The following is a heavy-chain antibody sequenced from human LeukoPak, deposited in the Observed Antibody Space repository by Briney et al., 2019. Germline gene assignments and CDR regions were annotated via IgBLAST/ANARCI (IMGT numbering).Heavy chain of an antibody. V-gene: IGHV4-4*09. CDR2: IYTSGST. Sequence: SETLSLTCTVSGGSISGNYWSWIRQPPGKGLEWIGYIYTSGSTDYNPSLKSRVTISVDTSKNQFSLKLSSVTAADTAVYYCARRANWSTIRAWYFDLWGRGTLVTVSS. D-gene: IGHD2-2*01. CDR3: ARRANWSTIRAWYFDL. CDR1: GGSISGNY. J-gene: IGHJ2*01.